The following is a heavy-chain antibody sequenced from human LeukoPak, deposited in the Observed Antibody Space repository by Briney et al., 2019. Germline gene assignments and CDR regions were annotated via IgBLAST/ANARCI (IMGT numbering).Heavy chain of an antibody. J-gene: IGHJ4*02. D-gene: IGHD3-16*02. Sequence: ASVKVSCKASGYTFTSYGISWVRQAPGQGLEWMGWISAYNGNTNYAQKLQGRVTMTTDTSTSTAYMELRSLRSDDTAVYYCARADYDYVWGRYPIDDYWGQGTLVTVSS. CDR1: GYTFTSYG. CDR3: ARADYDYVWGRYPIDDY. V-gene: IGHV1-18*01. CDR2: ISAYNGNT.